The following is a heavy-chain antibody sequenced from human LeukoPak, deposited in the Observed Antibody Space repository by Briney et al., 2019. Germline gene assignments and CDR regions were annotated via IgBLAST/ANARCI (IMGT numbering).Heavy chain of an antibody. Sequence: GGSLRLSCAASGFSFSDAWMSWVRQIPGKGLEWVSSISTASSYTSYADSVKGRFTISRDNAKNSVFLQMDSLRVEDTALYYCTRRDYYYYSMDVWGKGTTVTVSS. V-gene: IGHV3-11*06. J-gene: IGHJ6*03. CDR2: ISTASSYT. CDR1: GFSFSDAW. CDR3: TRRDYYYYSMDV.